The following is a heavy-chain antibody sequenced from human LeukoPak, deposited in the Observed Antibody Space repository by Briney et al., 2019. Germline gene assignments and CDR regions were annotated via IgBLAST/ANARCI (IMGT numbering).Heavy chain of an antibody. CDR1: GFIFDDYA. D-gene: IGHD5-12*01. V-gene: IGHV3-9*01. CDR3: AKDIAYSGYDYFDY. CDR2: ISWNSGGI. J-gene: IGHJ4*02. Sequence: GRPLRLSCAASGFIFDDYAMHWVRQAPGKGLEWVSGISWNSGGIGYADSVKGRFTISRDNAKSSLYLQMNSLRAEDTALYYCAKDIAYSGYDYFDYWGQGTLVTVSS.